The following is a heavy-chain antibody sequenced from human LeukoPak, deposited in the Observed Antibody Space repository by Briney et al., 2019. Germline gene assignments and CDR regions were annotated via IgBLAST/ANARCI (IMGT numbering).Heavy chain of an antibody. J-gene: IGHJ4*02. CDR3: AREQLALDY. V-gene: IGHV4-59*11. D-gene: IGHD6-6*01. Sequence: SETLSLTCTVSGGSISPHYWTWIRQTPGKGLEWIGYVYYNGLTSYNASLRSRLILSVDTARNQVSLKLTSVTAADTAVYYCAREQLALDYWGQGTLVTVSS. CDR1: GGSISPHY. CDR2: VYYNGLT.